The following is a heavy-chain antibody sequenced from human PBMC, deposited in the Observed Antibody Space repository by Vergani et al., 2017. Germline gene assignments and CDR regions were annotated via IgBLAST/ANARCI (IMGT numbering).Heavy chain of an antibody. CDR1: GFTFDDYA. J-gene: IGHJ6*02. V-gene: IGHV3-43D*04. D-gene: IGHD3-10*01. Sequence: EVQLVESGGVVVQPGGSLRLSCAASGFTFDDYAMHWVRQAPGKGLEWVSLISWDGGSTYYADSVKGRFTISRDNSKNSLYLQMNSLRAEDTALYYCAKDTPSXRGVRPPYYYGMDVWGQGTTVTVSS. CDR2: ISWDGGST. CDR3: AKDTPSXRGVRPPYYYGMDV.